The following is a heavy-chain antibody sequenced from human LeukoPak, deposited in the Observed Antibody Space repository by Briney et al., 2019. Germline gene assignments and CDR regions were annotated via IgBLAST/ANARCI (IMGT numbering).Heavy chain of an antibody. Sequence: GGSLRRSCTASGFTFSTYSMIWVRQAPGKGLEWVSYIRSSGSTTYYADSVQGRFTISRDDAENSLYLQMNSLRDEDTAVYYCARVNYYALDYWGQGALVTVSS. J-gene: IGHJ4*02. CDR1: GFTFSTYS. CDR3: ARVNYYALDY. V-gene: IGHV3-48*02. CDR2: IRSSGSTT. D-gene: IGHD3-10*01.